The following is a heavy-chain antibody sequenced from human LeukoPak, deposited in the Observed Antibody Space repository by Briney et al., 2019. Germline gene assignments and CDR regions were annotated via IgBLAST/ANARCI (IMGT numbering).Heavy chain of an antibody. J-gene: IGHJ4*02. CDR1: GFTFSSYW. V-gene: IGHV3-7*01. CDR2: IKQDGSEK. D-gene: IGHD6-13*01. Sequence: GGSLRLSCAASGFTFSSYWMSWVRQAPGKGLEWVANIKQDGSEKYYVDSVKGRFAISSDNAKNSLYLQMNSLRAEDTAVYYCARALIPHIAAAQDYWGQGTLVTVSS. CDR3: ARALIPHIAAAQDY.